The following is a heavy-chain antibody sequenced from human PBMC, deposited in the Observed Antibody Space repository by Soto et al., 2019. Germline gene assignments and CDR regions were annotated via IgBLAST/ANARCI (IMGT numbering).Heavy chain of an antibody. Sequence: PSETLSLTCAVSGGSIISSSYYWGWIRQPPGKGLEWIGSIYYSGITYYNPSLKSRVTIFVDTSKNQFSLRAEDTAVYYCAKGFGNYWAFDYWGQGTLVTVSS. CDR3: AKGFGNYWAFDY. CDR2: IYYSGIT. V-gene: IGHV4-39*07. D-gene: IGHD1-26*01. CDR1: GGSIISSSYY. J-gene: IGHJ4*02.